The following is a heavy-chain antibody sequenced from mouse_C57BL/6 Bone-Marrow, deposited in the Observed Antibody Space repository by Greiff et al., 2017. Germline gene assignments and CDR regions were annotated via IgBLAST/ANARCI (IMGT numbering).Heavy chain of an antibody. CDR1: GYSFTDYN. CDR3: ARMGYGSTSYAMDY. CDR2: INPNYGTT. D-gene: IGHD1-1*01. V-gene: IGHV1-39*01. Sequence: LQESGPELVKPGASVKISCKASGYSFTDYNMNWVKQSNGKSLEWIGVINPNYGTTSYNQKFKGKATLTVDQSSSTAYMQLNSLTSEDSAVYYGARMGYGSTSYAMDYWGQGTSVTVSS. J-gene: IGHJ4*01.